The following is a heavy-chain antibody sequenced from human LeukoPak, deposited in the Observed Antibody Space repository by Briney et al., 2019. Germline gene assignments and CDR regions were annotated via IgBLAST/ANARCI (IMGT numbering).Heavy chain of an antibody. Sequence: GESLKISCKGSGYSFTSYWIGWVRQMPGKGLEWMGIIYPGDSDTRYSPSFQGQVTISADKSISTAYLQWSSLKASDTAVYYCAREFYTSAWTYYFDYWGQGTLVTVSS. V-gene: IGHV5-51*01. CDR2: IYPGDSDT. J-gene: IGHJ4*02. CDR3: AREFYTSAWTYYFDY. CDR1: GYSFTSYW. D-gene: IGHD3-22*01.